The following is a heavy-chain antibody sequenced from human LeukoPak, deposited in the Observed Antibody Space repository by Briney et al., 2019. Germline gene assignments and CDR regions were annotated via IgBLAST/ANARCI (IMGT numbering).Heavy chain of an antibody. D-gene: IGHD5-12*01. CDR2: INYDGTTT. J-gene: IGHJ4*02. CDR3: GSGRPRGYIGYVIDQ. CDR1: GFNFSSYC. V-gene: IGHV3-74*01. Sequence: GGSLRLSCAASGFNFSSYCMHWVRQAPGKGLVWISRINYDGTTTSYADSVKGRFTISRDNAKNTLYLQMNSLRAEDTAAFYCGSGRPRGYIGYVIDQWGEGTPITVFS.